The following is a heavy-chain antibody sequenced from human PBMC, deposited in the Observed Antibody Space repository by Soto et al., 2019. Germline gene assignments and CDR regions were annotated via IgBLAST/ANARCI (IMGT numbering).Heavy chain of an antibody. Sequence: GGSLRLSCAASGFTFSDHYMDWVRQAPGKGLEWVGRTRNKANSYTTEYAASVKGRFTISRDDSKNSLYLQMNSLKTEDTAVYYCARVSIREVDSTRGWEFDYWGQGTLVTVSS. CDR1: GFTFSDHY. J-gene: IGHJ4*02. D-gene: IGHD1-20*01. CDR2: TRNKANSYTT. CDR3: ARVSIREVDSTRGWEFDY. V-gene: IGHV3-72*01.